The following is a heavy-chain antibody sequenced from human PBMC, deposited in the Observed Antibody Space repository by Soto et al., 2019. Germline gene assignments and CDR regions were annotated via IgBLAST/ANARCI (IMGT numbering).Heavy chain of an antibody. CDR2: INHSGST. J-gene: IGHJ4*02. CDR1: GGSFSGYY. D-gene: IGHD3-22*01. CDR3: ARGGYEQGIVVPQVGKFDY. Sequence: SETLSLTCAVYGGSFSGYYWSWIRQPPGKGLEWIGEINHSGSTNYNPSLKSRVTISVDTSKNQFSLKLSSVTAADTAVYYCARGGYEQGIVVPQVGKFDYWGQGTLVTV. V-gene: IGHV4-34*01.